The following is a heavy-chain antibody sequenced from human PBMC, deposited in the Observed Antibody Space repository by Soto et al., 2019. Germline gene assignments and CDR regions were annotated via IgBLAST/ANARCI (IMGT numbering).Heavy chain of an antibody. J-gene: IGHJ4*02. D-gene: IGHD6-19*01. CDR2: VYYTGST. Sequence: SETLSLTCIVSGGSIIGSYWSWMRQSPGKGLEWLGYVYYTGSTNYSPSLRSRVSISVDTSKNEFSLRLSSVTAADTAVYFCARSVAVPGAHIDYWGQGTQVTVSS. V-gene: IGHV4-59*01. CDR1: GGSIIGSY. CDR3: ARSVAVPGAHIDY.